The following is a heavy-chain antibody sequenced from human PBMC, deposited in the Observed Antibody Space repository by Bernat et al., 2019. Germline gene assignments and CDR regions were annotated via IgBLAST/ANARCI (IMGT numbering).Heavy chain of an antibody. J-gene: IGHJ5*02. CDR3: ARDRSGGWIDP. CDR2: ISSDRSRT. Sequence: EVQLVESGGGLIQPGGSLRLSCAASGFTFGGYWMHWDRQAQGKGLVWVSRISSDRSRTTYADSVKSRFTISRNNAKNTLYMRMNGLRAEDTAVYYCARDRSGGWIDPWGQGTLVTVSS. V-gene: IGHV3-74*01. D-gene: IGHD2-15*01. CDR1: GFTFGGYW.